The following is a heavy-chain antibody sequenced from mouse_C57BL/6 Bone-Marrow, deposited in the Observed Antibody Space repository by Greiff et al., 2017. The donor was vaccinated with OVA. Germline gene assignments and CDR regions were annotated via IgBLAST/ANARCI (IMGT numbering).Heavy chain of an antibody. V-gene: IGHV7-3*01. Sequence: EVKLVESGGGLVQPGGSLSLSCAASGFTFTDYYMSWVRQPPGKALEWLGFIRNKANGYTTEYSASVKGRFTISRDNSTSILYLQMNALRAEDSATYYGERYEVLRSYWYFDVWGTGTTVTVSS. CDR3: ERYEVLRSYWYFDV. CDR1: GFTFTDYY. CDR2: IRNKANGYTT. D-gene: IGHD1-1*01. J-gene: IGHJ1*03.